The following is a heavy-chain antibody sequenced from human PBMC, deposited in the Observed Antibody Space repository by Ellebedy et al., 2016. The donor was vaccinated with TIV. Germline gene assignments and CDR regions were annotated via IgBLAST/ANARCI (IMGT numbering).Heavy chain of an antibody. CDR2: INPSVGST. J-gene: IGHJ4*02. D-gene: IGHD6-19*01. CDR3: ARARSSGWLHTPDY. CDR1: GYTFTSYF. Sequence: AASVKVSCKASGYTFTSYFMHWVRQAPGQGLEWMGIINPSVGSTIYAQKLQGRVTMTRDTSTSTVYMELSSLRSEDTAVYYCARARSSGWLHTPDYWGQGTLVTVSS. V-gene: IGHV1-46*04.